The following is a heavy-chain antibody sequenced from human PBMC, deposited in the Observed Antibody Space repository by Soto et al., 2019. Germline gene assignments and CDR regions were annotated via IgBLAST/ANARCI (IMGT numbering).Heavy chain of an antibody. V-gene: IGHV3-23*01. CDR1: GFTFSSYD. Sequence: GSLRLSCAASGFTFSSYDMSWVRQAPGKGLEWVSVLRISGGNTYYADSVKGRFTISRDNSKDTLYLQMNSLRAEDTAVYYCAKGAWLDYWGQGTLVTVSS. J-gene: IGHJ4*02. CDR2: LRISGGNT. CDR3: AKGAWLDY.